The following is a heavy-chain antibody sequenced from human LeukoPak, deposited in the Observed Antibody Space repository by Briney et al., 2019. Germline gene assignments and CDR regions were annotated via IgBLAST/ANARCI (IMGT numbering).Heavy chain of an antibody. J-gene: IGHJ4*02. Sequence: ASVKVSCKASGYTFTSYGISWVRQAPGQGLEWMGWISAYNGNTNYAQKLQGRVTMTRDTSTSTVYMELSSLRSEDTAVYYCARVVGATNPHYFDYWGQGTLVTVSS. CDR2: ISAYNGNT. CDR1: GYTFTSYG. D-gene: IGHD1-26*01. V-gene: IGHV1-18*01. CDR3: ARVVGATNPHYFDY.